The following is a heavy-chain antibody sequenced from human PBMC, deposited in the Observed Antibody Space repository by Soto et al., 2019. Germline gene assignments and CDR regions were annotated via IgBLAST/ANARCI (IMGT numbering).Heavy chain of an antibody. CDR1: GYTFTSYG. CDR3: ARALYYYDNSGLAY. J-gene: IGHJ4*02. CDR2: INIYSGDA. V-gene: IGHV1-18*01. Sequence: QVRLEQSGPEVKKTGASVKVSCKASGYTFTSYGISWVRQAPGQGLEWMGWINIYSGDANYAQRFQDRVTMXXXTXTNTVYMVMRSLRSDDTAVYYCARALYYYDNSGLAYWGQGTLVTVSS. D-gene: IGHD3-22*01.